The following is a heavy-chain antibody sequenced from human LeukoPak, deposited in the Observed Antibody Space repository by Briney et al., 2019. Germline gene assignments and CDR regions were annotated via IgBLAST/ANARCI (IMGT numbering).Heavy chain of an antibody. V-gene: IGHV3-7*01. CDR1: GFTFSSYW. J-gene: IGHJ6*03. D-gene: IGHD4-17*01. CDR2: IKQDGSEK. CDR3: ARDQYGDYGNYYYYYMDV. Sequence: GGSLRLSCAASGFTFSSYWMSWVRQAPGKGLEWVANIKQDGSEKYYVDSVKGRFTISRDNAKNSLYLQMNSLRAEDTAVYYCARDQYGDYGNYYYYYMDVWGKGTTVTDSS.